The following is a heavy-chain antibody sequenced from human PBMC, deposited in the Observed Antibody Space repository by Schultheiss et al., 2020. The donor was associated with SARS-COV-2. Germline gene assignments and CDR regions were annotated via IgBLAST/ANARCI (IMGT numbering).Heavy chain of an antibody. J-gene: IGHJ4*02. D-gene: IGHD5-12*01. V-gene: IGHV5-51*01. Sequence: GGSLRLSCKGSGYSFTSYWIGWVRQMPGKGLEWMGIIYPGDSDTRYSPSFQGQVTISADKSISTAYLQWSSLKASDTAMYYCARQAGAGAYGGYVLLDYWGQGTLVTVSS. CDR2: IYPGDSDT. CDR1: GYSFTSYW. CDR3: ARQAGAGAYGGYVLLDY.